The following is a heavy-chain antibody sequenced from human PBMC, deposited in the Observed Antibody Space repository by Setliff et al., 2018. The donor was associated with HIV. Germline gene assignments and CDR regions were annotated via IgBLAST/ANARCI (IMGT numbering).Heavy chain of an antibody. V-gene: IGHV4-39*01. CDR2: IFYSGSA. J-gene: IGHJ4*02. CDR3: ARLKLSGVIDY. Sequence: PSETLSLTCTVSGGSISSYYWGWIRQPPGKGLEYIGGIFYSGSAYYNPSLKSRVTISVDTSKNQLSLKLSSVTAADTAVYYCARLKLSGVIDYWGQGTLVTVSS. CDR1: GGSISSYY. D-gene: IGHD2-8*01.